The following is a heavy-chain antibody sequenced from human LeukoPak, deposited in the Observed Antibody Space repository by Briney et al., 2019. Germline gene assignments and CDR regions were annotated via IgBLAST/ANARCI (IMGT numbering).Heavy chain of an antibody. J-gene: IGHJ4*02. CDR2: IIPILGTA. V-gene: IGHV1-69*04. Sequence: SVKVSCKASGGTFSSYAISWVRQAPGQGLEWMGRIIPILGTANYAQKFQGRVTITADKSTSTAYMELSSLRSEDTAVYYCARDPVGYSSSAALGYFDYWGQGTLVTVSS. D-gene: IGHD6-13*01. CDR1: GGTFSSYA. CDR3: ARDPVGYSSSAALGYFDY.